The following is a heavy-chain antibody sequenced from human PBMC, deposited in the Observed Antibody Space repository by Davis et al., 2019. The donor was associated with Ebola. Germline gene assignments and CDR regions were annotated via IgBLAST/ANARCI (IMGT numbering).Heavy chain of an antibody. Sequence: SETLSLTCTVSGGSISSYFWSWIRQPPGKGLEWIGYIYFSGYTHYNPSVKSRVTISVDTSKNQFSLKLSSVAAADTAVYYCARRTALWRRVDYWGQGTLVTVSS. CDR3: ARRTALWRRVDY. J-gene: IGHJ4*02. CDR1: GGSISSYF. D-gene: IGHD2-21*02. CDR2: IYFSGYT. V-gene: IGHV4-59*12.